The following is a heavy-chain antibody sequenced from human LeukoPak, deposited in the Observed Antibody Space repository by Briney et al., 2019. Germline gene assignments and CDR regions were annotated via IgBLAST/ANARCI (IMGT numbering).Heavy chain of an antibody. CDR1: GVSISSHY. D-gene: IGHD2-15*01. V-gene: IGHV4-59*11. J-gene: IGHJ3*01. CDR3: ARDFQRLGSDAFDF. CDR2: AYHTGST. Sequence: SETLSLTCTVSGVSISSHYWSWIRQPPGKGLEWGGYAYHTGSTSSNPSLKSRATMSVDTSKNQFSLRLTSLTAADTAVYYCARDFQRLGSDAFDFWGQGTMVTVSS.